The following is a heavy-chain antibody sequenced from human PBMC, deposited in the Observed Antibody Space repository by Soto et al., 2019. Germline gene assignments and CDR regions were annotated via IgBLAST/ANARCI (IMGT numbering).Heavy chain of an antibody. Sequence: GGSLRLSCAASGFTFSSYWMSWVRQAPGKGLEWVANIKQDGSEKYYVDSVKGRFTISRDNAKNSLYLQMNSLRAEDTAVYYCARRPPLYCSGGSCYGNYYYMDVWGKGTTVTVSS. D-gene: IGHD2-15*01. V-gene: IGHV3-7*01. CDR1: GFTFSSYW. CDR2: IKQDGSEK. CDR3: ARRPPLYCSGGSCYGNYYYMDV. J-gene: IGHJ6*03.